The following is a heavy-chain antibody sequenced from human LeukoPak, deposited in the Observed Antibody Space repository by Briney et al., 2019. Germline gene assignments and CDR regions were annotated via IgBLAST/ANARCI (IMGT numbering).Heavy chain of an antibody. Sequence: SETLSLTCTVSGGSISSYYWSWIRQPPGKGLEWIGYIYNSGSTNYNPSLKSRVTISVDTSKNQFSLKLSSVTAADTAVYYCARSLDYYYGMDVWGQGTTVTVSS. CDR1: GGSISSYY. V-gene: IGHV4-59*01. CDR2: IYNSGST. CDR3: ARSLDYYYGMDV. J-gene: IGHJ6*02.